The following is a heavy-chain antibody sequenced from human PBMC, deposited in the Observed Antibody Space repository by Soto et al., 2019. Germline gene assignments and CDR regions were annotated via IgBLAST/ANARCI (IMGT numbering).Heavy chain of an antibody. D-gene: IGHD6-6*01. CDR1: GFTFSSYG. J-gene: IGHJ6*02. CDR3: AKEMISGKQLNEAYYYYGMDV. CDR2: ISYDGSNK. V-gene: IGHV3-30*18. Sequence: GGSLRLSCAASGFTFSSYGMHWVRQAPGKGLEWVAVISYDGSNKYYADSVKGRFTISRDNSKNTLYLQMNSLRAEDTAVYYCAKEMISGKQLNEAYYYYGMDVWGQGTTVTVSS.